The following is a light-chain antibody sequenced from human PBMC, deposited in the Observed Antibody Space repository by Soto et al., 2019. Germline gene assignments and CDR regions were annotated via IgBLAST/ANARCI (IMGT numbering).Light chain of an antibody. CDR2: AAS. V-gene: IGKV1-27*01. J-gene: IGKJ1*01. CDR3: QKYNSAPRT. CDR1: QGISNF. Sequence: DIQMTQSPPSLSASVGDRVTITCRASQGISNFLVWYQQKPGTAPKLLISAASTLQSGVSSRFSGSGSGTDFTLTISSFQPGDVATYYCQKYNSAPRTFGQGTKVEI.